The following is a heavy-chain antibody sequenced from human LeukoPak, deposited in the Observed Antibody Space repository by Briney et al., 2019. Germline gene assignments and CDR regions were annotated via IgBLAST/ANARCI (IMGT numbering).Heavy chain of an antibody. CDR3: AREAPPLAHWENHFDY. V-gene: IGHV4-59*01. Sequence: SETLSLTCAVSGGSIGHYFWSWIRQPPGKGLEWIGYVYYSGSTNYNPSLKSRVTISVDTSKNQFSLKLSSVTAADTAVYYCAREAPPLAHWENHFDYWGQGTLVTVSS. J-gene: IGHJ4*02. CDR2: VYYSGST. D-gene: IGHD1-26*01. CDR1: GGSIGHYF.